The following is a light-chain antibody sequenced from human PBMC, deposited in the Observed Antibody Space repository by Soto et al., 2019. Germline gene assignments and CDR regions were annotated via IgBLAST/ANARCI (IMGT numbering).Light chain of an antibody. CDR3: QQVSSWPRIT. Sequence: EIVLTQSPATLSLSPGERATLSCRASQSVGSYLAWYQQRPGQAPRLLIYDASNRATGIPARFSGSGSGTDFTLTISIPEPEDFAVYFCQQVSSWPRITFGGGTKLEIK. CDR2: DAS. CDR1: QSVGSY. J-gene: IGKJ4*01. V-gene: IGKV3-11*01.